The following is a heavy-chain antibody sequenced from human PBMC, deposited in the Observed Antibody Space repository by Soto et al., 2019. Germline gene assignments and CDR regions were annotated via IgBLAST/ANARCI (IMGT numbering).Heavy chain of an antibody. CDR1: GYTFTSYS. CDR2: INPSVGNT. CDR3: ARERGGEDRVVVTSAFDI. Sequence: ASVKVSCKASGYTFTSYSLHWVRQAPGQGLEWMAMINPSVGNTDFAQQFQGRVTMTRETSTSTVYMELSSLRSDDTAFYYCARERGGEDRVVVTSAFDIWGQGTKVTVSS. D-gene: IGHD2-21*02. J-gene: IGHJ3*02. V-gene: IGHV1-46*01.